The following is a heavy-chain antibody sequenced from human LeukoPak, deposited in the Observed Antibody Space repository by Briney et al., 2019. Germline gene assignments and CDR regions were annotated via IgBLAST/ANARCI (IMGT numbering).Heavy chain of an antibody. CDR1: GYTFTSYG. D-gene: IGHD3-22*01. V-gene: IGHV1-18*01. CDR3: ARLVVVMWDFDY. J-gene: IGHJ4*02. CDR2: ISAYNGNT. Sequence: GASVKVSCKASGYTFTSYGISWVRQAPGQGLEWMGWISAYNGNTNYAQKLQGRVTTTTDTSTSTAYMELRSLRSDDTVVYYCARLVVVMWDFDYWGQGTLVTVSS.